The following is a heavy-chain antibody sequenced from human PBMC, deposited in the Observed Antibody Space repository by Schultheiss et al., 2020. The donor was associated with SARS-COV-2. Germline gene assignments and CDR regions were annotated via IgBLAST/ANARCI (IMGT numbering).Heavy chain of an antibody. Sequence: QTLSLTCTVSGYSISSGYYWGWIRQPPGKALEWLALIYWNDDKRYSPSLKSRLTITKDTSKNQVVLTMTNMDPVDTATYYCAHRIPNYYGSGSSYAFDIWGQGTMVTVSS. CDR2: IYWNDDK. CDR1: GYSISSGYY. V-gene: IGHV2-5*01. CDR3: AHRIPNYYGSGSSYAFDI. J-gene: IGHJ3*02. D-gene: IGHD3-10*01.